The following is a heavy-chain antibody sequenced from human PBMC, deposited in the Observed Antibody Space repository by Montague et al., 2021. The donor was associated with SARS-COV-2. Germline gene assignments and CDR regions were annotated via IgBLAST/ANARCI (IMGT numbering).Heavy chain of an antibody. D-gene: IGHD2-8*02. CDR3: AKDATTWTWCWYFDH. J-gene: IGHJ2*01. Sequence: SLRLSCAASGITFSSYAMPWVRQAPGKGLEWVSVITVDGGKKWYADSVKGRFTISRDNSKNTLFLEMNSLRPEDTAVYYCAKDATTWTWCWYFDHWGRGTLVSVSS. CDR2: ITVDGGKK. CDR1: GITFSSYA. V-gene: IGHV3-23*01.